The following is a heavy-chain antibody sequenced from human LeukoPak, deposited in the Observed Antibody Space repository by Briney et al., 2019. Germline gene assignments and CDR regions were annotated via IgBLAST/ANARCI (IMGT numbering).Heavy chain of an antibody. CDR3: ARARRITMVRGVPRSLDP. V-gene: IGHV4-30-2*01. CDR2: IYHSGST. D-gene: IGHD3-10*01. Sequence: SETLSLTCAVSGGSISSGGYSWSWIRQPPGKGLEWIGYIYHSGSTNYNPSLKSRVTISVDTSKNQFSLKLSSVTAADTAVYYCARARRITMVRGVPRSLDPWGQGTLVTVSS. CDR1: GGSISSGGYS. J-gene: IGHJ5*02.